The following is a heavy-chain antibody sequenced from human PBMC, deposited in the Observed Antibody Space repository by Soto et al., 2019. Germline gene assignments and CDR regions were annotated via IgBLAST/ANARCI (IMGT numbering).Heavy chain of an antibody. CDR1: GGSISSGDYY. V-gene: IGHV4-30-4*01. CDR2: IYYSGTT. Sequence: SETLSLTCTVSGGSISSGDYYWSWIRQPPGKGLESVGYIYYSGTTDYNPSLRTRLTISVDMSKNQFSLMVSSVPAADTAVYYCASDGRIAVAATDFWGRGTPVTFSS. D-gene: IGHD6-19*01. CDR3: ASDGRIAVAATDF. J-gene: IGHJ4*01.